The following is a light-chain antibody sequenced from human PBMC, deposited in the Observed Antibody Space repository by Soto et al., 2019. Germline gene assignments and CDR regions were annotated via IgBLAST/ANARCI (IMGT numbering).Light chain of an antibody. J-gene: IGKJ4*01. CDR3: QQYYNPPLT. CDR2: WAS. Sequence: DIVMTQSPDSLAVSLGERATINCKSSQSVLYSSNNKNYLAWYQQKAGQPPKLLIYWASTRQSGVPDRFSGSGSETDFTLTISSLQAKDVAIYYCQQYYNPPLTFGGGTKVEIK. CDR1: QSVLYSSNNKNY. V-gene: IGKV4-1*01.